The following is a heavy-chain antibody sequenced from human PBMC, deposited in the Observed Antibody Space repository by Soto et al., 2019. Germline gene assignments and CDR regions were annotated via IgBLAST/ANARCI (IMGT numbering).Heavy chain of an antibody. Sequence: QVQLVQSGAEVKKPGASVMVSCKASGYTFTSYGISWVRQAPGQGLEWMGWISAYNGNTNYAQKLQGRVTMTTDTSTSTAYMELRSLRSDDTAVYYCARVRLRYFDWLGNWFDPWGQGTLVTVSS. CDR1: GYTFTSYG. CDR2: ISAYNGNT. D-gene: IGHD3-9*01. V-gene: IGHV1-18*01. CDR3: ARVRLRYFDWLGNWFDP. J-gene: IGHJ5*02.